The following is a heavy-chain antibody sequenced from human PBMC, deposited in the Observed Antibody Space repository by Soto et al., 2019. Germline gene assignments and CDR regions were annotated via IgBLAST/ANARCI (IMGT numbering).Heavy chain of an antibody. D-gene: IGHD6-19*01. CDR1: GYTFTSYY. J-gene: IGHJ5*02. V-gene: IGHV1-46*01. Sequence: QVQLVQSGAEVKKPGASVKVSCKASGYTFTSYYMLWVRQAPGQGLEWMGIINPSGGSTSYAQKFQGSVTMTRDTSTRTVYMELSSLRSENTAVYYCARDSSGRTCDPWGKGTLVTLSS. CDR3: ARDSSGRTCDP. CDR2: INPSGGST.